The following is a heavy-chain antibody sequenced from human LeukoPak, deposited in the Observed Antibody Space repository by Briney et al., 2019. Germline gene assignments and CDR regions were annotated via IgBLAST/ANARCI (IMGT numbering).Heavy chain of an antibody. CDR2: INSDGSTT. CDR3: ARKNYDFWSGYYLDY. D-gene: IGHD3-3*01. Sequence: GGSLRLSCAASGFTFSSYWMHWVRQAPGKGLVWVSRINSDGSTTSYADSVKGRFTISRDNAKNTLYLQMNSLRAEDTAVYYCARKNYDFWSGYYLDYWGQGTLVTVSS. J-gene: IGHJ4*02. CDR1: GFTFSSYW. V-gene: IGHV3-74*01.